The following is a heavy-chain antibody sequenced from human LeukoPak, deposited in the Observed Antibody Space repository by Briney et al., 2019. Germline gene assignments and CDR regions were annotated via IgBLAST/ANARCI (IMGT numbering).Heavy chain of an antibody. D-gene: IGHD5-24*01. CDR2: ISSSSSYI. CDR1: GFTFSSYN. CDR3: ARDGEMATFYFDY. Sequence: GRSLRLSCAASGFTFSSYNRNWVRQAPGKGLEWVSSISSSSSYIYYADSVKGRFTISRDNAKNSLYLQMNSLRAEDTAVYYCARDGEMATFYFDYWGQGTLVTVSS. V-gene: IGHV3-21*01. J-gene: IGHJ4*02.